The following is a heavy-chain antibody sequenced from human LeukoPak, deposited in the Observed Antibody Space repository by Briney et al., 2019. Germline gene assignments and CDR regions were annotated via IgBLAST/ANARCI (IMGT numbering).Heavy chain of an antibody. CDR3: ARDQAGVRYFDWLFYFDY. CDR1: GIAFSNYF. CDR2: ISGSGDYI. D-gene: IGHD3-9*01. V-gene: IGHV3-21*01. J-gene: IGHJ4*02. Sequence: PGGSLRLSCAASGIAFSNYFMTWIRQAPGKGPEWLAHISGSGDYIYYADSVKGRFTISRDNAKNSLYLQMNSLRAEDTAVYYCARDQAGVRYFDWLFYFDYWGQGTLVTVSS.